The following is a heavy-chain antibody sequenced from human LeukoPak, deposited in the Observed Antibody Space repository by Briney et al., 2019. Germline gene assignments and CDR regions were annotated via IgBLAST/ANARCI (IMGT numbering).Heavy chain of an antibody. CDR3: ATSSWELLPSGAFDI. Sequence: SETLSLTCTVSGGSISSYYWSWIRQPPGKGLEWIGYIYYSGSTNYNPSLKSRVTISVDTSKNQFSLKLSSVTAADTAVYYCATSSWELLPSGAFDIWGQGTMVTVSS. CDR2: IYYSGST. V-gene: IGHV4-59*01. CDR1: GGSISSYY. J-gene: IGHJ3*02. D-gene: IGHD1-26*01.